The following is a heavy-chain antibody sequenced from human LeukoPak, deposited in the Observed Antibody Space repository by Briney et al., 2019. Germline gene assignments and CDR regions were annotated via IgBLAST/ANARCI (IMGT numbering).Heavy chain of an antibody. CDR2: IKQDGSEK. J-gene: IGHJ6*03. CDR1: GFTFSNYW. V-gene: IGHV3-7*01. D-gene: IGHD4-11*01. CDR3: TRVEETATTAAIIRKYSYYYYYMDV. Sequence: GGSLRLSCAASGFTFSNYWMSWVRQAPGKGLEWVANIKQDGSEKHYVDSVKGRFTISRDNAKNSLYLQMSSLRAEDTAVYYCTRVEETATTAAIIRKYSYYYYYMDVWGKGNTVTVSS.